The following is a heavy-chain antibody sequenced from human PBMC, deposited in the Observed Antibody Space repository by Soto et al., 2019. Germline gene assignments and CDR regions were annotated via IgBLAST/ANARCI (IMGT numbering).Heavy chain of an antibody. Sequence: QAQRQESGPGLVKPSETLSLTCTVSGGSISNYYWSWIRQPPGKGLEWIGYIYYSGSANYNPSLKSRVTISVDTSKNQFSLKLSSVTAADTAVYYCARAGAATLSDFWGQGTLVTVSS. J-gene: IGHJ4*02. CDR3: ARAGAATLSDF. CDR1: GGSISNYY. D-gene: IGHD2-15*01. V-gene: IGHV4-59*01. CDR2: IYYSGSA.